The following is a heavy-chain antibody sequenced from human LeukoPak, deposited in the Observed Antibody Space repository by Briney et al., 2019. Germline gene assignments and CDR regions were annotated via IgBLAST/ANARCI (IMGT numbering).Heavy chain of an antibody. CDR2: INPNSGGT. CDR3: ARGSPYYDILTGNHLDY. J-gene: IGHJ4*02. D-gene: IGHD3-9*01. CDR1: GYTFTGYY. Sequence: GASVKVPCKASGYTFTGYYMHWVRQAPGQGLEWMGWINPNSGGTNYAQKFQGRVTMTRDTSISTAYMELSRLRSDDTAVYYCARGSPYYDILTGNHLDYWGQGTLVTVSS. V-gene: IGHV1-2*02.